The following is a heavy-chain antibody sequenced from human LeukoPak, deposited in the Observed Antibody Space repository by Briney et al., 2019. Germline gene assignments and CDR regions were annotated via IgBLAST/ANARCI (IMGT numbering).Heavy chain of an antibody. J-gene: IGHJ6*03. Sequence: GGSLRLSCAASGVTFSSYAMSWVRQAPGKGLGWVSAIGGSGGRTDYADSVKRRFTTSRDNSKNTPYLQMNSPRPEDTAIYYRAKAGRGGAITMVRGVKGDYYYMDVWGKGTTVTISS. CDR1: GVTFSSYA. CDR3: AKAGRGGAITMVRGVKGDYYYMDV. D-gene: IGHD3-10*01. CDR2: IGGSGGRT. V-gene: IGHV3-23*01.